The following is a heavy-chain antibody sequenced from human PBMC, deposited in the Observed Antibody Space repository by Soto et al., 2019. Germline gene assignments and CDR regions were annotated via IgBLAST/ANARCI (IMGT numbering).Heavy chain of an antibody. CDR1: GYTFTSYG. CDR3: ARDKREIAVASYDY. J-gene: IGHJ4*02. Sequence: ASVKVSCKASGYTFTSYGISWVRQAPGQGLEWMGWISAYNGNTNYAQKLQGRVTMTTDTSTSTAYMELRSLRSEDTAVYYCARDKREIAVASYDYWGQGTLVTVSS. CDR2: ISAYNGNT. V-gene: IGHV1-18*01. D-gene: IGHD6-19*01.